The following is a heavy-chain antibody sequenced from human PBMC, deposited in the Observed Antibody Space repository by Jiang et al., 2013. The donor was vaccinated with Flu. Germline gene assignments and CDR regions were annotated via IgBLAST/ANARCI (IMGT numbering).Heavy chain of an antibody. Sequence: YSMNWVRQAPGKGLDWVATISSKSSYIYYADSVKGRFTISRDNAKNSLYLEMNSLRAEDTAVYYCAKERWGRTVTTPVDYWGQGTLVTVSS. CDR2: ISSKSSYI. D-gene: IGHD4-17*01. CDR3: AKERWGRTVTTPVDY. J-gene: IGHJ4*02. CDR1: YS. V-gene: IGHV3-21*01.